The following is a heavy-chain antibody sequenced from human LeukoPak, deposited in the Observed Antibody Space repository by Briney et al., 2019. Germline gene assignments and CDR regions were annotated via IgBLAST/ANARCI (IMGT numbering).Heavy chain of an antibody. CDR1: GDSISSYY. CDR3: ARLFGLLLPFDS. CDR2: IYYSGRT. Sequence: SETLSLTCTVSGDSISSYYWSWIRQPPGKGLEWIGYIYYSGRTDYNPSLKSRVTISMDTSRNQFSLNLSSVTAADTAVYYCARLFGLLLPFDSGAKGQWSPSLQ. J-gene: IGHJ3*01. D-gene: IGHD2-15*01. V-gene: IGHV4-59*08.